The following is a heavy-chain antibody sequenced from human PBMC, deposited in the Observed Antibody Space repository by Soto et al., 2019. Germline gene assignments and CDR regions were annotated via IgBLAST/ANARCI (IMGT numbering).Heavy chain of an antibody. V-gene: IGHV3-73*01. J-gene: IGHJ4*02. D-gene: IGHD3-22*01. CDR2: IRSKANSYAT. CDR3: TRLYDSSGYRPDYFYY. Sequence: GGSLRLSCAASGFTFSGSAMHWVRQASGKGLEWVGRIRSKANSYATAYAASVKGRFTISRDDSKNTAYLQMNSLKTEDTAVYYCTRLYDSSGYRPDYFYYWGQGTLVTVSS. CDR1: GFTFSGSA.